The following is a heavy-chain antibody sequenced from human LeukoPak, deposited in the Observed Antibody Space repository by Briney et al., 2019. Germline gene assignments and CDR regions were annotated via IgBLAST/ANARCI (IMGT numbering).Heavy chain of an antibody. Sequence: RPGGSLRLSCVTSGFTFSACALSWVRQAPGKRPEWLAAVTGGHGVTYYADSVRGRFTISRDNSRNTLYLQMTGLTAEDTAVYYCARDQSTTALSEYWGQGTLVAVSS. J-gene: IGHJ4*02. CDR1: GFTFSACA. D-gene: IGHD1-7*01. CDR2: VTGGHGVT. CDR3: ARDQSTTALSEY. V-gene: IGHV3-23*01.